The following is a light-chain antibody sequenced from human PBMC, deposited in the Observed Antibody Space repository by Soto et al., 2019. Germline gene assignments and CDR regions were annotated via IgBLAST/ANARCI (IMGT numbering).Light chain of an antibody. CDR2: DVS. Sequence: QSVLTQPASVSGSPGQSITISCTGSTSDIGGYNYVSWYQQHPGKAPKLLIYDVSYRPSGISDRSSGSKSGNTASLTISGLQPEDEADYYCSSYGASSTLFGGGTKVTVL. V-gene: IGLV2-14*03. CDR1: TSDIGGYNY. J-gene: IGLJ2*01. CDR3: SSYGASSTL.